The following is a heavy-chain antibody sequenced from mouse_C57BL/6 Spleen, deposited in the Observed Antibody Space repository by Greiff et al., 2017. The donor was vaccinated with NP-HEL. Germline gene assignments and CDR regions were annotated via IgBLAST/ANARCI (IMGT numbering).Heavy chain of an antibody. J-gene: IGHJ4*01. CDR2: ILPGSGST. V-gene: IGHV1-9*01. D-gene: IGHD2-12*01. CDR3: ARGSYDGPYYYAIDY. Sequence: QVQLQQSGAELMKPGASVKLSCKATGYTFTGYWIEWVKQRPGHGLEWIGEILPGSGSTYYNEKFKGKATFTADTSSNTAYMQLSSLTTEDSAIYYCARGSYDGPYYYAIDYWGQGTSVTVSS. CDR1: GYTFTGYW.